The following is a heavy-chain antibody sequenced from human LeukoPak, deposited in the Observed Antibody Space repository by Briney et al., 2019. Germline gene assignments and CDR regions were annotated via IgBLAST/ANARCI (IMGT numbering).Heavy chain of an antibody. CDR3: ARSTADYYDSREGANWFDP. CDR1: GGSISSGDYY. D-gene: IGHD3-22*01. CDR2: IYYSGST. Sequence: PSETLSLTCTVSGGSISSGDYYWSWIRQPPGKGLEWIGYIYYSGSTNYNPSLKSRVTISVDTSKNQFSLKLSSVTAADTAVYYCARSTADYYDSREGANWFDPWGQGTLVTVSS. J-gene: IGHJ5*02. V-gene: IGHV4-61*08.